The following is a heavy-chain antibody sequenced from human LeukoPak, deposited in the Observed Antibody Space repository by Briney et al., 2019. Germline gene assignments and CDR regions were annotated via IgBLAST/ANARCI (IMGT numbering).Heavy chain of an antibody. Sequence: SETLSLTCTVSGGSISSSSYYWGWIRQPPGKGLEWIGSIYYSGSTYYNPSLKSRVTISVDTSKNQFSLKLSSVTAADTAVYYCARDGGRSLLWFGEVYWFDPWGQGTLVTVSS. CDR2: IYYSGST. J-gene: IGHJ5*02. CDR3: ARDGGRSLLWFGEVYWFDP. V-gene: IGHV4-39*07. D-gene: IGHD3-10*01. CDR1: GGSISSSSYY.